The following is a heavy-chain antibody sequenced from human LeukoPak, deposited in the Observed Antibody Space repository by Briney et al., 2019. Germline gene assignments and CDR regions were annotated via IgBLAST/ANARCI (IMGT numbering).Heavy chain of an antibody. D-gene: IGHD1-26*01. CDR2: IKPDGSEK. V-gene: IGHV3-7*01. CDR1: GFTFSRSW. CDR3: ARDTVGVTDY. Sequence: GGSLRLSCAASGFTFSRSWMSWVGQAPGKGLEWVANIKPDGSEKYYVDSVKGRFTISRDNAKNSLSLQMNSLRAEDTALYYCARDTVGVTDYWGQGTLVTVSS. J-gene: IGHJ4*02.